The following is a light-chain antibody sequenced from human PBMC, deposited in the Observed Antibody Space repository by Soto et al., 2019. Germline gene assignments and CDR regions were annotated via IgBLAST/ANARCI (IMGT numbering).Light chain of an antibody. V-gene: IGKV3-15*01. Sequence: IVMTQSPATLSLSPGQRATLSCRASQSVSSKLAWYQQRPGQAPRLLIYSASTRATGIPARFSGSGSGTDFTLTISSLEPEDSAVYYCQQYGRSPWTFGQGTKVDNK. CDR2: SAS. J-gene: IGKJ1*01. CDR1: QSVSSK. CDR3: QQYGRSPWT.